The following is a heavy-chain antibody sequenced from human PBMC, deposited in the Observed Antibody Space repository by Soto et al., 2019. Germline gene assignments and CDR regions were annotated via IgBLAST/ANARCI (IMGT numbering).Heavy chain of an antibody. CDR1: GGTFNSDT. Sequence: QVQLVQSGAEVKEPGSLVKVSCKASGGTFNSDTINWVRQAPGQGLEWMGRINSILGISNYAQKFQGRIAITADKSTNSGYMELSSLRSEDTAVYYCARGPVRGMGGDSWGQGTLVTVSS. CDR2: INSILGIS. CDR3: ARGPVRGMGGDS. V-gene: IGHV1-69*02. J-gene: IGHJ5*01. D-gene: IGHD3-16*01.